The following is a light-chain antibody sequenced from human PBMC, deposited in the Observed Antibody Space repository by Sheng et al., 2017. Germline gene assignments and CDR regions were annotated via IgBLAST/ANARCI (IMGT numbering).Light chain of an antibody. CDR3: QQYNTALRT. V-gene: IGKV1-39*01. Sequence: DIQMTQSPSSLSAAVGDSVSFTCRASQGISDYVNWYQQKPGKAPKLLIYAASSLQSGVPSRFSGSGSGTDFTLTINSLQPEDVATYYCQQYNTALRTFGQGTKVEIK. CDR1: QGISDY. CDR2: AAS. J-gene: IGKJ1*01.